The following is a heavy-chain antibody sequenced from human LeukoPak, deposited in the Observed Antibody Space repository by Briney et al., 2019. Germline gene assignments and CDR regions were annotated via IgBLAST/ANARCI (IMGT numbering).Heavy chain of an antibody. CDR3: ARDRGGYNWNVGDGLFDY. Sequence: ASVKVSCKASGYTFTGYYMHWVRQAPGQGLEWMGWINPNSGGTNYAQKFQGWVTMTRDTSISTAYMELSRLRSDDTAVYYCARDRGGYNWNVGDGLFDYWGQGTLVTVSS. CDR1: GYTFTGYY. D-gene: IGHD1-20*01. J-gene: IGHJ4*02. V-gene: IGHV1-2*04. CDR2: INPNSGGT.